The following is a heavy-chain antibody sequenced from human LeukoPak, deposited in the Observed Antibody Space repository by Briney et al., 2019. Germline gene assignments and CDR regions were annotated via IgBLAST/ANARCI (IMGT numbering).Heavy chain of an antibody. CDR2: IYSGGDI. CDR3: ARERGDIVAF. D-gene: IGHD2-15*01. J-gene: IGHJ6*02. CDR1: GLTVSSNY. Sequence: GGSLRLSCAASGLTVSSNYMSWVRQAPGKGLEWVSVIYSGGDIYYAHSVKGRFTISRDSSKNTLYLQMNSLRVEDTAVYYCARERGDIVAFWGQGTTVTVSS. V-gene: IGHV3-53*01.